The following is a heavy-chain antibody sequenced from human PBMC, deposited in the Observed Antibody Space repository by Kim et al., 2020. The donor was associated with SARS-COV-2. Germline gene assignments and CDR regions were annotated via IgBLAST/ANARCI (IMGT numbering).Heavy chain of an antibody. CDR3: TTLGGAQIGGPKLFDY. Sequence: PVNGRFTNSRDDSKNTLYLQMNSLKTEDTAVYYCTTLGGAQIGGPKLFDYWGQGTLVTVSS. V-gene: IGHV3-15*01. J-gene: IGHJ4*02. D-gene: IGHD3-16*01.